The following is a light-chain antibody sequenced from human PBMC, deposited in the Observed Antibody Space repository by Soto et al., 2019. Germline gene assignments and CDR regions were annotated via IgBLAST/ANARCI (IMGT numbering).Light chain of an antibody. CDR1: RGIGNY. V-gene: IGKV1-9*01. CDR3: QQLYSYPPIT. J-gene: IGKJ5*01. Sequence: IELTQSPSSLSASVGDRVTITCRASRGIGNYLAWYQQRPGKAPKLLIYSTSTLQSGVPSRFSGSGSGTDLTLTITTLQPEDFATYYCQQLYSYPPITFGQGTRLEIK. CDR2: STS.